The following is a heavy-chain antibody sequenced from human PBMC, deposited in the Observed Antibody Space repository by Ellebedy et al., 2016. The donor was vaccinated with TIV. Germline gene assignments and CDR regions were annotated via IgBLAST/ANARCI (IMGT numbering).Heavy chain of an antibody. V-gene: IGHV1-2*02. D-gene: IGHD6-13*01. CDR3: ASVTFSSLSPFDN. CDR2: IYPNSGDT. Sequence: AASVKVSCKASGYTFTSYYMHWMRQAPGQGLEWMGWIYPNSGDTKYAQKFQGRVTMTRDTSITTAYMELNRLTSDDTATYYCASVTFSSLSPFDNWGQGTLVTVSS. CDR1: GYTFTSYY. J-gene: IGHJ4*02.